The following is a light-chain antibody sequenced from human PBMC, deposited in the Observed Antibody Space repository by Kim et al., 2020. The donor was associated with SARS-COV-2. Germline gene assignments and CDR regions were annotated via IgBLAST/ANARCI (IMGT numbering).Light chain of an antibody. V-gene: IGLV1-44*01. Sequence: QSVLTQPPAASGTPGQRVTISCSGGSSNIGSNNVNWYQQFPGTAPKLLIYSSIHRPSGVPDRFSGSKSGTSASLAISGLQSEDEANYYCAAWDDSLNGWVFGGGTQLTVL. CDR3: AAWDDSLNGWV. J-gene: IGLJ3*02. CDR1: SSNIGSNN. CDR2: SSI.